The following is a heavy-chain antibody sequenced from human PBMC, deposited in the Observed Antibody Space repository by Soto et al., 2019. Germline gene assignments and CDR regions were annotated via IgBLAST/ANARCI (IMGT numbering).Heavy chain of an antibody. J-gene: IGHJ5*02. D-gene: IGHD6-13*01. CDR3: TRDASRDSSARGWFDP. Sequence: PGGSLRLSCAASGFTFSSYSMNWVRQAPGKGLEWVSTISSNSAYIYYTDALRGRFTTSRDNAKNSLHLQMNSLRAEDTAVYYCTRDASRDSSARGWFDPWGPGTLVTVSS. CDR1: GFTFSSYS. V-gene: IGHV3-21*01. CDR2: ISSNSAYI.